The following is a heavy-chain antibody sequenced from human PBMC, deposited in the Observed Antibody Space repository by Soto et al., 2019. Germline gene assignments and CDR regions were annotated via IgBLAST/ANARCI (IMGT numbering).Heavy chain of an antibody. J-gene: IGHJ4*01. V-gene: IGHV4-4*02. CDR2: IYHGGNA. CDR1: GGSITSANW. D-gene: IGHD2-21*02. Sequence: SETLSLTCTFSGGSITSANWWSWVRQPPGRGLEWIGEIYHGGNANYNSSLKSRVTMSVDKSKSQFSLNLSSVTAADTAVYYCARHMPVTGTRRFDYWGHGTLVTVSS. CDR3: ARHMPVTGTRRFDY.